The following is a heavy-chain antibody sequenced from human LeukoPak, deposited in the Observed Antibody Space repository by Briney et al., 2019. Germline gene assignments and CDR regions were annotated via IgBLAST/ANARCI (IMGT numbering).Heavy chain of an antibody. V-gene: IGHV3-23*01. CDR2: ISGSGGST. CDR1: GFTFSSYG. Sequence: AGGSLRLSCAASGFTFSSYGMHWVRQAPGKGLEWVSAISGSGGSTYYADSVKGRFTISRDNSKNTLYLQMNSLRAEDTAVYYCAKATPQIYDSSGYGFDYWGQGTLVTVSS. D-gene: IGHD3-22*01. J-gene: IGHJ4*02. CDR3: AKATPQIYDSSGYGFDY.